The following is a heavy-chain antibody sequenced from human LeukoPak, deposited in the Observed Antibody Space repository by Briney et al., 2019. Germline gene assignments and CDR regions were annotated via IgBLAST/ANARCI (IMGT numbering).Heavy chain of an antibody. V-gene: IGHV1-2*02. J-gene: IGHJ4*02. CDR2: INPNSGGT. D-gene: IGHD4-23*01. CDR3: VKPTLGYGGGYYFDY. Sequence: GASVKVSCKASGYTFTGYYMNWVRQAPGQGLEWMGWINPNSGGTNYAQKFQGRVTMTRDTSISTAYMELSRLRSDDTAVYYCVKPTLGYGGGYYFDYWGQGALVTVSS. CDR1: GYTFTGYY.